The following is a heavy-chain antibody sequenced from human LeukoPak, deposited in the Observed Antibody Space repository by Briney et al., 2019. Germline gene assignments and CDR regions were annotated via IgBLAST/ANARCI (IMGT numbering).Heavy chain of an antibody. J-gene: IGHJ6*02. CDR1: GYTLTELS. CDR2: FYPEDGET. V-gene: IGHV1-24*01. Sequence: ASVTVSCKVSGYTLTELSMHWVRQAPGKGLEWMGGFYPEDGETIYAQKFQGRVTMTEDTSTDTAYMELSSLRSEDTAVYYCATDRGYYGSGSHYYYGMDVWGQGTTVTVSS. CDR3: ATDRGYYGSGSHYYYGMDV. D-gene: IGHD3-10*01.